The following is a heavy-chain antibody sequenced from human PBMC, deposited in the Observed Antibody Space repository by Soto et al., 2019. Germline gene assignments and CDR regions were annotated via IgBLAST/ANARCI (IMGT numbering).Heavy chain of an antibody. CDR2: IYYRGNT. V-gene: IGHV4-59*08. Sequence: QVQLQESGPGLVKPSETLSLTCTVSGGSIGTYYWSWIRQRPGKGLEWIGYIYYRGNTDYNPSLKSRVTTSLDTPKNQFSLKLSSVTAADTAVYYCARHPGYYDILTGYTTYYFDYWGQGILVTVSS. J-gene: IGHJ4*02. D-gene: IGHD3-9*01. CDR1: GGSIGTYY. CDR3: ARHPGYYDILTGYTTYYFDY.